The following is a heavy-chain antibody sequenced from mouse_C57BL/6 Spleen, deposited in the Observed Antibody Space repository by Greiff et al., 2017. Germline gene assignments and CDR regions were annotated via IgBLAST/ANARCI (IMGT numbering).Heavy chain of an antibody. CDR2: IHPNSGST. J-gene: IGHJ4*01. Sequence: QVQLKQPGAELVKPGASVKLSCKASGYTFTSYWMHWVKQRPGQGLEWIGMIHPNSGSTNYNEKFKSKATLTVDKSSSTAYMQLSSLTSEDSAVYYCARQGDYDLYYAMDYWGQGTSVTVSS. D-gene: IGHD2-4*01. V-gene: IGHV1-64*01. CDR1: GYTFTSYW. CDR3: ARQGDYDLYYAMDY.